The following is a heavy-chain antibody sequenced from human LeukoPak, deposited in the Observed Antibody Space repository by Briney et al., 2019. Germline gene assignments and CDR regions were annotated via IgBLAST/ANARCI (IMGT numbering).Heavy chain of an antibody. V-gene: IGHV4-34*01. CDR3: ARRYDFWSGYLN. D-gene: IGHD3-3*01. J-gene: IGHJ4*02. CDR1: GGSFSGYY. CDR2: INHSGST. Sequence: PSETLSLTCAVYGGSFSGYYWSWIRQPPGKGLEWIGEINHSGSTNYNPSLKSQVTISVDTSKNQFPLKLSSVTAADTAVYYCARRYDFWSGYLNWGQGTLVTVSS.